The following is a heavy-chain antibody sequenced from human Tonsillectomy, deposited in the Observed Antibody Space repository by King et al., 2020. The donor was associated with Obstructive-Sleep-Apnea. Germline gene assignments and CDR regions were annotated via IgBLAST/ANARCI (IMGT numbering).Heavy chain of an antibody. CDR3: AKDIEAVPWFGLDS. Sequence: VQLVESGGGLVQPGRSLRLSCAASGFTFDDYAMHWVRQAPGKGLEWVSGISCNSDSIGYADSVKGRFIISRDNAKNSLNLQMNSLRAEDTALYYCAKDIEAVPWFGLDSWDQGTLVTVSS. CDR1: GFTFDDYA. CDR2: ISCNSDSI. V-gene: IGHV3-9*01. J-gene: IGHJ4*02. D-gene: IGHD3-10*01.